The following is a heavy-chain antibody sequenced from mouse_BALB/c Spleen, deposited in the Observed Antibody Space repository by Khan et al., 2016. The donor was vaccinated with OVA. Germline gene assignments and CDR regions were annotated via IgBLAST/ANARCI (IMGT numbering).Heavy chain of an antibody. D-gene: IGHD1-2*01. CDR2: ISYSGST. J-gene: IGHJ4*01. Sequence: QLEESGPGLVKPSQSLSLTCTVTGYSITSNYAWNWIRQFPGNNLEWMGYISYSGSTSYNPSLKSRISITRDTSKNQFFLQLNSVTTEDTATYYCARKKYYGDAVDYWGQGTSVTVSS. V-gene: IGHV3-2*02. CDR3: ARKKYYGDAVDY. CDR1: GYSITSNYA.